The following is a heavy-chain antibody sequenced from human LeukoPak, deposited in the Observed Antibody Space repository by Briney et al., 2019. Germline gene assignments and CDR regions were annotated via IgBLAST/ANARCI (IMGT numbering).Heavy chain of an antibody. CDR3: ARGMTGYCSSTSCYSAYYYYMDV. CDR1: GGTFSGYY. D-gene: IGHD2-2*02. Sequence: SETLSLTCAVYGGTFSGYYWSWIRQPPGKGLEWIGEINHSGSTNYNPSLKSRVTISVDTSKYQFSLKLSSVTAADTAVYYCARGMTGYCSSTSCYSAYYYYMDVWGKGTTVTVSS. J-gene: IGHJ6*03. CDR2: INHSGST. V-gene: IGHV4-34*01.